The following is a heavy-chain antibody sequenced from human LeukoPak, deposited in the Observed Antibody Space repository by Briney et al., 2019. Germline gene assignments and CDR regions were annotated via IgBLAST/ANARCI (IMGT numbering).Heavy chain of an antibody. CDR1: GYNFPTYW. CDR3: ARLGGRELRY. CDR2: IYSSDSDT. Sequence: GESLKISCKGSGYNFPTYWIGWVRQMPGKGLEWMGIIYSSDSDTRYSPSFQGQVTISADKSISTAYLQWSSLKASDTAMYYCARLGGRELRYWGQGTLVTVSS. V-gene: IGHV5-51*01. D-gene: IGHD5-24*01. J-gene: IGHJ4*02.